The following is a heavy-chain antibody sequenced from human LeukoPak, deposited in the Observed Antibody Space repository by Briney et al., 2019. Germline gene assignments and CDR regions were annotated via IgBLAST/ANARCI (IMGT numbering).Heavy chain of an antibody. CDR3: ARDQPVVTPLGY. V-gene: IGHV3-53*01. CDR1: GFTFSNNF. Sequence: GGSLRLSCAASGFTFSNNFMSWVRQAPGKGLELVSLIYSGGTTKYADSVRGRCTISRDNSKNTRYLRMNSLRAEDTAVYYCARDQPVVTPLGYWGQGTLVTVSS. J-gene: IGHJ4*02. CDR2: IYSGGTT. D-gene: IGHD4-23*01.